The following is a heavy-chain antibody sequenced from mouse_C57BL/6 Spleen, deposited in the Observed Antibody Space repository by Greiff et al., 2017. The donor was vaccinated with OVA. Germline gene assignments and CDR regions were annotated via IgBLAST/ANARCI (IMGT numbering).Heavy chain of an antibody. CDR1: GYSFTGYY. D-gene: IGHD4-1*01. CDR3: ARSLGGSWFAY. CDR2: INPSTGGT. J-gene: IGHJ3*01. Sequence: EVQLQQSGPELVKPGASVKISCKASGYSFTGYYMNWVKQSPEKSLEWIGEINPSTGGTTYNQKFKAKATLTVDKSSSTAYMQLKSLTSEDSAVYYCARSLGGSWFAYWGQGTLVTVSA. V-gene: IGHV1-42*01.